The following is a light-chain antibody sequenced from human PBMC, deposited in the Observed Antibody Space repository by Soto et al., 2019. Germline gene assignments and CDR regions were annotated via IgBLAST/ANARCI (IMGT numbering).Light chain of an antibody. J-gene: IGKJ3*01. CDR2: GAS. CDR1: QRVSSNY. CDR3: QLYGSSPRFT. V-gene: IGKV3-20*01. Sequence: EILLTQSPGTLSLSPGERATLACRASQRVSSNYVAWYQQKPGQAPRLLIHGASTRASGIPDRFSGSGSGAAFTLTISRLEPEDFAVYYCQLYGSSPRFTFGPGTRVDIK.